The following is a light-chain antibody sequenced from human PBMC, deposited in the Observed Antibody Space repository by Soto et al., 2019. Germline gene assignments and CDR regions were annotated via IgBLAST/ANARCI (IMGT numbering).Light chain of an antibody. CDR3: QEYSQWPLFT. J-gene: IGKJ3*01. Sequence: EIVVTQSPGILSVSPGDRATLSCRASQSVGRNLAWYQQKPGQAPTLLIYAASTRATGLPARFSGSGSGKDFTLTISNLQSEDFAVYYCQEYSQWPLFTFGPGTRVDIK. CDR2: AAS. CDR1: QSVGRN. V-gene: IGKV3-15*01.